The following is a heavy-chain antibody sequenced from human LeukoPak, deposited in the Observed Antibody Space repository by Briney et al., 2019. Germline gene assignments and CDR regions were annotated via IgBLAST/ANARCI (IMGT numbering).Heavy chain of an antibody. CDR1: GGTFSSYA. Sequence: GSSVEVSCKASGGTFSSYAISWVRQAPGQGLEWMGGIIPIFGTANYAQKFQGRVTITTDESTSTAYMELSSLRSEDTAVYYCARISRDGYIFDYWGQGTLVTVSS. V-gene: IGHV1-69*05. CDR2: IIPIFGTA. J-gene: IGHJ4*02. D-gene: IGHD5-24*01. CDR3: ARISRDGYIFDY.